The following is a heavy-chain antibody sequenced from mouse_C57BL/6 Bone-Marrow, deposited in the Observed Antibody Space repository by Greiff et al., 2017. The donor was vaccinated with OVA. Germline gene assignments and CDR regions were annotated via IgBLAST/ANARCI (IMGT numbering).Heavy chain of an antibody. CDR2: ISDGGSYT. V-gene: IGHV5-4*01. Sequence: EVKLVESGGGLVKPGGSLKLSCAASGFTFSSYAMSWVRQTPEKRLEWVATISDGGSYTYYPDNVKGRFTISRDNAKNNLYLQMSHLKSEDTAMYYGARDSGPYYYYFDYWGQGTTLTVSS. D-gene: IGHD1-1*01. CDR1: GFTFSSYA. CDR3: ARDSGPYYYYFDY. J-gene: IGHJ2*01.